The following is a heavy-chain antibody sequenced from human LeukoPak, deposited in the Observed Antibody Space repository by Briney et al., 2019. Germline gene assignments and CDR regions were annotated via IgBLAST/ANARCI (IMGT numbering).Heavy chain of an antibody. V-gene: IGHV3-23*01. Sequence: GGSLRLSCAASGFTFSSYAMSWVRQAPGKGPEWVSSISGSGGSTYYSDSVKGRFTISGDNSKNTLYLQMNSLRAEDTAVYYCAAAVYAFDFWGQGTMVTVSS. D-gene: IGHD2-8*01. J-gene: IGHJ3*01. CDR3: AAAVYAFDF. CDR1: GFTFSSYA. CDR2: ISGSGGST.